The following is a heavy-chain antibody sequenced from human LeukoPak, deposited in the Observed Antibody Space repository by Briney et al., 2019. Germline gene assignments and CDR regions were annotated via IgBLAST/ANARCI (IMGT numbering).Heavy chain of an antibody. V-gene: IGHV3-48*01. J-gene: IGHJ4*02. CDR2: ISSSSSTI. CDR1: GFAFSSYG. D-gene: IGHD6-13*01. CDR3: ARGLRYSSSYYFDY. Sequence: GGSLRLSCAASGFAFSSYGMNWVRQAPGKGLEWVSYISSSSSTIYYADSVKGRFTISRDNAKNSLYLQMNSLRAEDTAMYYCARGLRYSSSYYFDYWGQGTLVTVSS.